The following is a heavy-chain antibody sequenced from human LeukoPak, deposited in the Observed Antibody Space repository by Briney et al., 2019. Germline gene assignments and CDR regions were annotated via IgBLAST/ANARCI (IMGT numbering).Heavy chain of an antibody. Sequence: SETLSLTCTVSGGSISSYYWSWIRQPPGKGLEWIGYIYYSGSTNYNPSLKSRVTISVDTSKNQFSLKLSSVTAADTAVYYCATSRGVTGTTGWFDPWGQGTLVTVSS. CDR3: ATSRGVTGTTGWFDP. D-gene: IGHD1-20*01. V-gene: IGHV4-59*01. J-gene: IGHJ5*02. CDR2: IYYSGST. CDR1: GGSISSYY.